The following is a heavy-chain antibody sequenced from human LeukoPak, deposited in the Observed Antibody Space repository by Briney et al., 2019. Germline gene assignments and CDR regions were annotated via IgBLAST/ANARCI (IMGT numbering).Heavy chain of an antibody. CDR2: INHSGST. Sequence: ASETLSLTCGVYGGSFSGHQWSWIRQPPGKGLEWIGEINHSGSTNYSPSLKSRVTISIDTSKNQFSLKLSSVTAADTAVYYCARRNYDYVWGIYRPNWFDPWGQGTLVTVSS. D-gene: IGHD3-16*02. CDR3: ARRNYDYVWGIYRPNWFDP. CDR1: GGSFSGHQ. V-gene: IGHV4-34*01. J-gene: IGHJ5*02.